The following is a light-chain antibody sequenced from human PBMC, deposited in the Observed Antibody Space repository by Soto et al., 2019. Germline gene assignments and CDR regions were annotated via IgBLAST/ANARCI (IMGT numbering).Light chain of an antibody. J-gene: IGKJ1*01. CDR3: QQRSNWPPT. CDR2: DAS. CDR1: QSVSSY. Sequence: EIVLTQSPATLSLSPGERAILSCRASQSVSSYLAWYQQKPGQAPRLLIYDASNRATGIPARFSGSGSGTDSTLTISSLEPEDFAVYYCQQRSNWPPTFGQGTKVEIK. V-gene: IGKV3-11*01.